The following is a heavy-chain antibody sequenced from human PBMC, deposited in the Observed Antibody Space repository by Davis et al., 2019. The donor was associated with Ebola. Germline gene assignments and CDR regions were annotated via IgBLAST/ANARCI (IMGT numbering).Heavy chain of an antibody. CDR1: GLTFSNYA. Sequence: GESLKISCAASGLTFSNYAMHWVRQAPGKGLEWVSFVSYDGRSKFYADSVKGRFTISRDNAVDTLYLVMNGLRAEDTAVYFCARETNTIMEDWGQGTLVTVSS. CDR3: ARETNTIMED. V-gene: IGHV3-30*04. D-gene: IGHD5-24*01. J-gene: IGHJ4*02. CDR2: VSYDGRSK.